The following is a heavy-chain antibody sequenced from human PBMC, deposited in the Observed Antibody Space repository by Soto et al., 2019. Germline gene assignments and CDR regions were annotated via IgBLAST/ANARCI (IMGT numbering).Heavy chain of an antibody. J-gene: IGHJ3*02. D-gene: IGHD6-19*01. CDR2: ISGSGGST. CDR3: PKELGRGGWFSGAFDI. V-gene: IGHV3-23*01. Sequence: EVQLLESGGGLVQPGGSLRLSCAASGFTFSSYAMSWVRQAPGKGLEWVSAISGSGGSTYYADSVKGRFTISRDNSKNTLYLQMNSLRAEDTAVYYCPKELGRGGWFSGAFDIWGQGTMVTVSS. CDR1: GFTFSSYA.